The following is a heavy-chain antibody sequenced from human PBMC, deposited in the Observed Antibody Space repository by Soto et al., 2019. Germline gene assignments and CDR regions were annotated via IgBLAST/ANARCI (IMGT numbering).Heavy chain of an antibody. J-gene: IGHJ6*02. CDR1: GYIFSTYD. V-gene: IGHV1-46*01. CDR2: MNPSGATT. Sequence: QVQLVQSGAEVKKPGASVKLSCKASGYIFSTYDIHWVRQAPGQGLGWMGIMNPSGATTTYAQKFQGRLTMTRDTSTSTVYMDLSSLRSEDTAVYYCARMAANSYYYYGLDVWGQGTTVTVSS. D-gene: IGHD6-19*01. CDR3: ARMAANSYYYYGLDV.